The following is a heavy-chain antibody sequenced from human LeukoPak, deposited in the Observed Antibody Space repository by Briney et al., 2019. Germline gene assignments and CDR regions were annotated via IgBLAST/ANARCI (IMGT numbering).Heavy chain of an antibody. CDR1: GFTFSNAW. CDR2: IIGKTHGRTT. V-gene: IGHV3-15*01. CDR3: TPVSATGY. D-gene: IGHD1-14*01. Sequence: GVTLSLSCAAYGFTFSNAWMSWLGPAPGKGLKGIGHIIGKTHGRTTDYAAPVNGRLTITRDHSINTLYLQMNSLNTEDTAVYYCTPVSATGYWGQGTLVTVSS. J-gene: IGHJ4*02.